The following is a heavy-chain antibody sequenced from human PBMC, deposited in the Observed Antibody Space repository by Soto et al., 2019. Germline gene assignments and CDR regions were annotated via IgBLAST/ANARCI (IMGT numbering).Heavy chain of an antibody. CDR1: GFTFSSYW. J-gene: IGHJ6*02. CDR3: ARDWDYYDSSGYYGMDV. Sequence: PGGSLRLSCAASGFTFSSYWMSWVRQAPGKGLEWVANIKQDGSEKYYVDSVKGRFTISRDNAKNSLYLQTNSLRAEDTAVYYCARDWDYYDSSGYYGMDVWGQGTTVTVSS. CDR2: IKQDGSEK. V-gene: IGHV3-7*01. D-gene: IGHD3-22*01.